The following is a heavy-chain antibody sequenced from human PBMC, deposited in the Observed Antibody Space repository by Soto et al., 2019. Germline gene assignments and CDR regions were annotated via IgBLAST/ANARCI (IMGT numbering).Heavy chain of an antibody. D-gene: IGHD3-22*01. CDR1: GFTFSSYA. Sequence: LRLSCAASGFTFSSYAMHWVRQAPGKGLEWVAVISYDGSNKYYADSVKGRFTISRDNSKNTLYLQMNSLRAEDTAVYYCARDPLGYYDSSGYSPPGDAFDICGQRTMVTVSS. J-gene: IGHJ3*02. CDR2: ISYDGSNK. CDR3: ARDPLGYYDSSGYSPPGDAFDI. V-gene: IGHV3-30-3*01.